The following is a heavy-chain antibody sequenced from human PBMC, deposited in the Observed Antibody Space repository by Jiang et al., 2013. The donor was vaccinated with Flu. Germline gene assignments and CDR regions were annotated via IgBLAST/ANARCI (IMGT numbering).Heavy chain of an antibody. CDR2: IYYSGST. D-gene: IGHD3-22*01. J-gene: IGHJ4*02. V-gene: IGHV4-31*03. CDR1: GGSISSGGYY. Sequence: GPGLVKPSQTLSLTCTASGGSISSGGYYWSWIRQHPGKGLEWIGYIYYSGSTYYNPSLKSRVTISVDTSKNQFSLKLSSVTAADTAVYHCASEFSSDYYYAVDWGQGTLVTVAS. CDR3: ASEFSSDYYYAVD.